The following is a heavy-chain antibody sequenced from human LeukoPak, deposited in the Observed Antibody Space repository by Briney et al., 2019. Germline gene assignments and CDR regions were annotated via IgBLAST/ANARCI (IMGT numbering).Heavy chain of an antibody. CDR2: ISGSGGST. V-gene: IGHV3-23*01. D-gene: IGHD3-22*01. J-gene: IGHJ4*02. CDR1: GFTFSSYG. CDR3: VRDWGYDSSGYWQKYFDT. Sequence: GGSLRLSCAASGFTFSSYGMSWVRQAPGKGLEWVSAISGSGGSTYYADSVKGRFTISRDNSKNTLYLQMNSLRAEDTAVYYCVRDWGYDSSGYWQKYFDTWGQGTLVTVSS.